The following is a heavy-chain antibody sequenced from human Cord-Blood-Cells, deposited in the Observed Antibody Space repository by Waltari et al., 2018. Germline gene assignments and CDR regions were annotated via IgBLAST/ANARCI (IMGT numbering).Heavy chain of an antibody. CDR3: ARSSSIAARGWDY. J-gene: IGHJ4*02. Sequence: QVQLQQWGAGLLTPSETLSLTCAVYGGSFSGYYWSWIGQPPGKGLEWIGEINHSGSTNYNPSLKSRVTISVDTSKNQFSLKLSSVTAADTAVYYCARSSSIAARGWDYWGQGTLVTVSS. CDR1: GGSFSGYY. V-gene: IGHV4-34*01. CDR2: INHSGST. D-gene: IGHD6-6*01.